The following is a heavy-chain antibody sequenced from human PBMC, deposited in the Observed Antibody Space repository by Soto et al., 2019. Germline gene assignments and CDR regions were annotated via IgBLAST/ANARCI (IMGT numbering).Heavy chain of an antibody. V-gene: IGHV3-23*01. CDR2: ISGSGGST. Sequence: GGSLRLSCAASGFTFSSYAMSWVRQAPGKGLEWVSAISGSGGSTYYTDSVKGRFTISRDNSKNTLYLQMNSLRAEDTAVYYCAKTPLRIAAGVSPGWFDPWGQGTLVTV. D-gene: IGHD6-13*01. CDR1: GFTFSSYA. J-gene: IGHJ5*02. CDR3: AKTPLRIAAGVSPGWFDP.